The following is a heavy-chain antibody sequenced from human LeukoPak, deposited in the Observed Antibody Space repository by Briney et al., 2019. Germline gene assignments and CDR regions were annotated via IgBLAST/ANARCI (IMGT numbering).Heavy chain of an antibody. CDR2: IYYSGST. J-gene: IGHJ5*02. V-gene: IGHV4-59*08. CDR3: ARRDPNYDLAWFDP. Sequence: SETLSLTCTVSGGSISGYYWXXIRQPPGKGMEWIGYIYYSGSTNYNPSLKSRVTISVDMSKNQFSLKLSSVTAADTAVYYCARRDPNYDLAWFDPWGQGTLVTVSS. CDR1: GGSISGYY. D-gene: IGHD3-3*01.